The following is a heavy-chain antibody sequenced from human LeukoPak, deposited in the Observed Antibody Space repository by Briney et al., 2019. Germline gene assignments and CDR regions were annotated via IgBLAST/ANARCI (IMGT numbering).Heavy chain of an antibody. Sequence: SVNVSCKASGYTFTGYYMHWVRQAPGQGLEWMGGIIPIFGTANYAQKFQGRVTITADESTSTAYMELSSLRSEDTAVYYCAGGYSYGYRGRTYYYGMDVWGQGTTVTVSS. V-gene: IGHV1-69*13. CDR2: IIPIFGTA. J-gene: IGHJ6*02. D-gene: IGHD5-18*01. CDR1: GYTFTGYY. CDR3: AGGYSYGYRGRTYYYGMDV.